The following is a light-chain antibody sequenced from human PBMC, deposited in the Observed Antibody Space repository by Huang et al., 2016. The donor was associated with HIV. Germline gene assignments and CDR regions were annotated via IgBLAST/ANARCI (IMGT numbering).Light chain of an antibody. CDR1: KSISSW. Sequence: DIQMTQSPSTLSASVGDRVTITCRASKSISSWLAWYQQKPGKAPNLLIYDASSLESGVPSRFSGSGSGTEFTLTISSLQPDDFATYYCQQYNTYPRTFGQGTKVEIK. CDR2: DAS. CDR3: QQYNTYPRT. V-gene: IGKV1-5*01. J-gene: IGKJ1*01.